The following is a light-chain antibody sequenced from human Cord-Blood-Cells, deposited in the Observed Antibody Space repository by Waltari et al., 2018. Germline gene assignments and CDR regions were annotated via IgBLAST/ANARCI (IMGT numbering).Light chain of an antibody. CDR3: SSYTSSSTVV. CDR2: EVS. V-gene: IGLV2-14*01. CDR1: SRDVGCYNY. J-gene: IGLJ2*01. Sequence: QSALTQPASVSGSPGQSITLSCTGTSRDVGCYNYVSWYQQHPGKAPKLMIYEVSNRPSGVSNRFSGSKSGNTASLTISGLQAEDEADYYCSSYTSSSTVVFGGGTKLTVL.